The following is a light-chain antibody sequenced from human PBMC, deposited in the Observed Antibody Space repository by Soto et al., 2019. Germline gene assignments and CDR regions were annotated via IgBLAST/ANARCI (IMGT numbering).Light chain of an antibody. J-gene: IGLJ1*01. CDR2: EVT. V-gene: IGLV2-8*01. Sequence: QSALSQPPSASGSPGQSVAISCTGTSSDVGGYDYVSWYQQHPGKAPKLMIYEVTKRPSGVPDRFTGSKSGYTASLTVSGLQAEDEADYYCSSYGGRNNYVFGTGTKLTVL. CDR3: SSYGGRNNYV. CDR1: SSDVGGYDY.